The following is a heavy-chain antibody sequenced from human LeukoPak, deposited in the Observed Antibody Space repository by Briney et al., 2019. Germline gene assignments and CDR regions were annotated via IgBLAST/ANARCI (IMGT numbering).Heavy chain of an antibody. CDR3: ARLNRFGFLEWQYFDY. CDR1: GGSISSYY. V-gene: IGHV4-59*08. CDR2: IYYSGST. J-gene: IGHJ4*02. D-gene: IGHD3-3*01. Sequence: SETLSLTCTVSGGSISSYYWSWIRQPPGKGLEWIGYIYYSGSTNYNPSLKSRVTISVDTSKNQFSLKLSSVTAADTAVYYCARLNRFGFLEWQYFDYWGQGTLVTVSS.